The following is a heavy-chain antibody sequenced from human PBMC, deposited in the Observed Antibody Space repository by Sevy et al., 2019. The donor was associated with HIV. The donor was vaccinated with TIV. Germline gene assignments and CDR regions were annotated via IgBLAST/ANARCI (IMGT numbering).Heavy chain of an antibody. CDR2: INHSGST. D-gene: IGHD3-16*02. J-gene: IGHJ4*02. CDR1: GGSFSGYY. Sequence: SETLSLTCAVYGGSFSGYYWSWIRQPPGKGLEWIGEINHSGSTNYNPSLKSRVTISVATSKNQFSLKLSSVTAADTAVYYCARHYYDYVWGSYRSANYFDYWGQGTLVTVSS. V-gene: IGHV4-34*01. CDR3: ARHYYDYVWGSYRSANYFDY.